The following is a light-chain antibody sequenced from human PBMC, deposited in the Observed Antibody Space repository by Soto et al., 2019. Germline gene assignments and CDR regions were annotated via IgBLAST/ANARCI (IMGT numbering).Light chain of an antibody. V-gene: IGLV2-8*01. CDR1: SGDIGAYKY. CDR2: EVS. Sequence: QSVLTQPPSASGSAGQSVTISCTGTSGDIGAYKYVSWYQQHPGKAPKLMIYEVSKRPSGVPDRFSASKSGNTASLTVSGLQAEDEADYYCSSDAGSRSLAVFGGGTKVTV. CDR3: SSDAGSRSLAV. J-gene: IGLJ2*01.